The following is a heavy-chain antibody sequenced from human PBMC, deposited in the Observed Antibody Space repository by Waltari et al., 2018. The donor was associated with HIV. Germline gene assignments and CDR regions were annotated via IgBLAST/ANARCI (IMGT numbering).Heavy chain of an antibody. J-gene: IGHJ6*01. CDR2: IGSDEWNL. Sequence: QLLQSGAETRKPGASVKISCKASGYDFTSYGISWMRRAPGVGLAGVGGIGSDEWNLDRDRKFKDRVSLTTDTPTTTAFLEVRSLKVDDTAIYYCARGGGSWIQETHYYKAFDVWGHGTTVIVSS. V-gene: IGHV1-18*01. CDR3: ARGGGSWIQETHYYKAFDV. D-gene: IGHD3-10*01. CDR1: GYDFTSYG.